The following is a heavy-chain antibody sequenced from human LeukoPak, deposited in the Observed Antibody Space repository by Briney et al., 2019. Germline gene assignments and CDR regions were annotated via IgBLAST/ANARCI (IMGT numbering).Heavy chain of an antibody. CDR2: INSDGSSS. Sequence: SGGSLRLSCAASGFTFSSYWMHWVRQAPGKGLVWVSRINSDGSSSNCADSVKGRFTISRDNAKNTLYLQMNSLRAEDTAVYYCARSFSLDYFDSWGQGTLVTVSS. J-gene: IGHJ4*02. V-gene: IGHV3-74*01. D-gene: IGHD3-16*01. CDR3: ARSFSLDYFDS. CDR1: GFTFSSYW.